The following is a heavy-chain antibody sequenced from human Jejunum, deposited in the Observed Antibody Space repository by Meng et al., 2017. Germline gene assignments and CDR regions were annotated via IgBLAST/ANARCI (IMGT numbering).Heavy chain of an antibody. CDR1: GASMNDRNYF. CDR3: ARHDCPGAVCLGPFDS. J-gene: IGHJ4*02. CDR2: TYSSANT. V-gene: IGHV4-39*01. D-gene: IGHD2-8*02. Sequence: LQLKEAGPGLGKPSATLSLTCNVSGASMNDRNYFWAWIRQPPGKGLEWIGNTYSSANTYYNPSLKSRVTISVDTSKNQFSLKLISVTAADTAVYFCARHDCPGAVCLGPFDSWGQGILVTVSS.